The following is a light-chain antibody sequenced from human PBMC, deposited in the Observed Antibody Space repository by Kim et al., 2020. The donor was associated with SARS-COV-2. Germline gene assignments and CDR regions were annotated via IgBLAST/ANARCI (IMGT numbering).Light chain of an antibody. Sequence: GQSFTISCTGTSSDVGGYDFVSWYQQHPGKAPKLMIYDVTNRPSGVSNRFSGSKSGNTASLTISGLQAEDEADYYCSSYTNTSPVIIGGGTKVTVL. CDR3: SSYTNTSPVI. CDR2: DVT. J-gene: IGLJ2*01. CDR1: SSDVGGYDF. V-gene: IGLV2-14*03.